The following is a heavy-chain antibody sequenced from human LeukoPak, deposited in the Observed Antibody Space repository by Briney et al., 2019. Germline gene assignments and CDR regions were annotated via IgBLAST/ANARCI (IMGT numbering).Heavy chain of an antibody. Sequence: SETLSLTCAVYGESITAYYWTWIRQPPGKRLEWIGEVRHSGSTNYNPSLKSRVTMSVDMSKNQFSLQLKFVTAVDTAVYYCAGATATGTGRAFHYWAQGNLVPVSS. CDR2: VRHSGST. D-gene: IGHD3-10*01. CDR3: AGATATGTGRAFHY. V-gene: IGHV4-34*01. CDR1: GESITAYY. J-gene: IGHJ4*02.